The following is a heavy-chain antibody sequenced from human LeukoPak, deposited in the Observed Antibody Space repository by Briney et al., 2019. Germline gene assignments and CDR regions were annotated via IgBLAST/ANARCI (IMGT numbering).Heavy chain of an antibody. CDR2: IYYSGST. J-gene: IGHJ4*02. D-gene: IGHD6-13*01. Sequence: SETLSLTCTVSGGSISSSSYYWGWIRQPPGKGLEWIGSIYYSGSTYYNPSLKSRVTISVDTSKNQFSLKLSSVTATDTAVYYCARTRHGIAAADYFDYWGQGTLVTVSS. CDR1: GGSISSSSYY. CDR3: ARTRHGIAAADYFDY. V-gene: IGHV4-39*01.